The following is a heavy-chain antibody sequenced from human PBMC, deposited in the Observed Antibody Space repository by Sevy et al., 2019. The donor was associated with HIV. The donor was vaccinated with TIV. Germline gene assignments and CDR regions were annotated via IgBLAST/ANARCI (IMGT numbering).Heavy chain of an antibody. CDR1: GFTFSSYS. D-gene: IGHD5-12*01. V-gene: IGHV3-21*01. Sequence: GGSLRLSCAASGFTFSSYSMNWVRQAPGKGLEWVSSISSSSSYIYYADSVKGRFTISRDNAKNSLYLQMNSLRAEDTAVYYCARSPGNSGWFDAFDIWGQGTMVTVSS. CDR3: ARSPGNSGWFDAFDI. CDR2: ISSSSSYI. J-gene: IGHJ3*02.